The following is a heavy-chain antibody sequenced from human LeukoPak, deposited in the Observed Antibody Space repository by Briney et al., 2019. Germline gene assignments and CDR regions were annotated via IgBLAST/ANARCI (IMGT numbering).Heavy chain of an antibody. Sequence: PGGSQRLSRAASRFTFSNVWMSWVRQAPGRGREGVARLKRKTDGGTTDYAAPVKGRFTISRDNSKNKLYLQMNSLKTEDTAVYYCAQYPRYYDFGRGNYYYYMDVWGKGTTVTVSS. J-gene: IGHJ6*03. CDR1: RFTFSNVW. D-gene: IGHD3-3*01. CDR3: AQYPRYYDFGRGNYYYYMDV. CDR2: LKRKTDGGTT. V-gene: IGHV3-15*01.